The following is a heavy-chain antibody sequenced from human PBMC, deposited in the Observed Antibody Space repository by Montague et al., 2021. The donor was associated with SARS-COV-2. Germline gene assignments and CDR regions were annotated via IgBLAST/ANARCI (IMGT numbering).Heavy chain of an antibody. CDR2: INHSGST. CDR3: ARCRGIQLCFNYFYYLDV. J-gene: IGHJ6*03. V-gene: IGHV4-34*01. CDR1: GGSFSGYY. Sequence: SETLSLTCAVYGGSFSGYYWSWIRQPPGKGLEWIGEINHSGSTNYNPSLKSRVTISVDTSKNQFSLKLSSVTAADTAVYYCARCRGIQLCFNYFYYLDVWGKGTTVTVSS. D-gene: IGHD5-18*01.